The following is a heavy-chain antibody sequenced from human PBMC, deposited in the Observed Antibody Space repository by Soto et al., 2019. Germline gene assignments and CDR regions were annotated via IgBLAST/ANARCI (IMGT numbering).Heavy chain of an antibody. V-gene: IGHV1-2*02. CDR2: INPNSGGT. CDR3: AREDSGVMVVIGLDY. Sequence: ASVKVSCKASGYTFTGYYMHWVRQAPGQGLEWMGWINPNSGGTNYAQKFQGRVTMTRDTSISTAYMELSRLRSDDTAVYYCAREDSGVMVVIGLDYWGQGTLVTVSS. J-gene: IGHJ4*02. D-gene: IGHD2-2*01. CDR1: GYTFTGYY.